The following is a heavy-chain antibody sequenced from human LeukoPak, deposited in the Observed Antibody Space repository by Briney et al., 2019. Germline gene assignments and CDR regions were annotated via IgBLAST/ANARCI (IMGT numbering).Heavy chain of an antibody. CDR3: ARDLFPGYSIGYHYGY. CDR1: GFTFSSYG. J-gene: IGHJ4*02. Sequence: GGSLRLFCAASGFTFSSYGMHWVRQAPGKGLEWVAVISYDGSNKYYADSVKGRFTISRDNSKNTVFLRMNSLRAEDTAVYYCARDLFPGYSIGYHYGYWGQGTRVTVSS. CDR2: ISYDGSNK. V-gene: IGHV3-30*03. D-gene: IGHD5-12*01.